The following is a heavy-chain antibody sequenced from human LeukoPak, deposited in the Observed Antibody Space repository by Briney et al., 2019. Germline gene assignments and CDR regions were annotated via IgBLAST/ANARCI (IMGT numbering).Heavy chain of an antibody. CDR2: MSFDGSYK. V-gene: IGHV3-30*18. Sequence: PGGSLRLSCAASGFTFSSYAMHWVRQAPGKGLEWVAVMSFDGSYKYYADSVKGRFTISRDNSKNTLYLRMNSLRAEDTAVYYCAKSSDFVLGSPDYWGQGTLVTVSS. J-gene: IGHJ4*02. CDR3: AKSSDFVLGSPDY. D-gene: IGHD2-15*01. CDR1: GFTFSSYA.